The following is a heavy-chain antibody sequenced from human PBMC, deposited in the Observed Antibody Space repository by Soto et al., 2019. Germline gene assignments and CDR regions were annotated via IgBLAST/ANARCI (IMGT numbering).Heavy chain of an antibody. Sequence: ELQLVESGGGLVQPGGSLRLSCVASGFTLSSYWMHWVRQAPGKGLVWVSRINSDGSSRTYADSVRGRLTISRDNAKNTLYLQMNRLRAEDTAVYYCARGAATLSAYYYSMDVWGKGTTVTVSS. J-gene: IGHJ6*03. D-gene: IGHD1-26*01. V-gene: IGHV3-74*01. CDR1: GFTLSSYW. CDR2: INSDGSSR. CDR3: ARGAATLSAYYYSMDV.